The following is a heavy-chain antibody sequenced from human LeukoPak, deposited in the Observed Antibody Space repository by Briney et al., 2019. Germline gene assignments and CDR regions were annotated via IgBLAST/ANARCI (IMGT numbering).Heavy chain of an antibody. CDR1: GFTFSSYS. CDR3: ARALLVGATFNY. CDR2: ISSSSSYT. D-gene: IGHD1-26*01. J-gene: IGHJ4*02. V-gene: IGHV3-21*01. Sequence: KPGGSLRLSCAASGFTFSSYSMNWVRQAPGKGLEWVSSISSSSSYTYYADSVKGRFTISRDNAKNSLYLQMNSLRAEDTAVYYCARALLVGATFNYWGQGTLVTVSS.